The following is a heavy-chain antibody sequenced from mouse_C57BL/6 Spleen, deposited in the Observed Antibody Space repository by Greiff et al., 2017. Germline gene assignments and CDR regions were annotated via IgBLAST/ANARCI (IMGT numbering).Heavy chain of an antibody. J-gene: IGHJ4*01. D-gene: IGHD1-1*01. CDR1: GFTFSDYG. Sequence: EVKLVESGGGLVKPGGSLKLSCAASGFTFSDYGMHWVRQAPEKGLEWVAYISSGSSTIYYADTVKGRFTISRDNAKNTLFLQMTSLRSEDTDMYYCARKLYGSEAMDYWGQGTSVTVSS. CDR2: ISSGSSTI. CDR3: ARKLYGSEAMDY. V-gene: IGHV5-17*01.